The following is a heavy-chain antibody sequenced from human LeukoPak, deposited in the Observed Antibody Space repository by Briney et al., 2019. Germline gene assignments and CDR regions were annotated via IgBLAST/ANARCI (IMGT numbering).Heavy chain of an antibody. CDR3: TRDPRHFDS. Sequence: GGSLRLSCAASGFTFSSYGMHWVRQAPGKGLEWVAVISYDVGKKYYADSVKGRFTISRDNSKNTLYLQMNSLRAEDTAVYYCTRDPRHFDSCGQGTLVTVSS. CDR1: GFTFSSYG. J-gene: IGHJ5*01. D-gene: IGHD6-6*01. V-gene: IGHV3-30*03. CDR2: ISYDVGKK.